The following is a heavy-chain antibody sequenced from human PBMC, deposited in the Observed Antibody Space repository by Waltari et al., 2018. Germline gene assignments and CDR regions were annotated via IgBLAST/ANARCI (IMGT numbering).Heavy chain of an antibody. D-gene: IGHD3-22*01. CDR2: IYPGDSDT. CDR1: GYSFTSYW. CDR3: ARRFEYSYDSSGYNYYFDY. V-gene: IGHV5-51*01. Sequence: EVQLVQSGAEVKKPGESLKISCKGSGYSFTSYWIGWVRPMPGKGLEWMGIIYPGDSDTRYSPSFQGQVTISADKSISTAYLQWSSLKASDTAMYYCARRFEYSYDSSGYNYYFDYWGQGTLVTVSS. J-gene: IGHJ4*02.